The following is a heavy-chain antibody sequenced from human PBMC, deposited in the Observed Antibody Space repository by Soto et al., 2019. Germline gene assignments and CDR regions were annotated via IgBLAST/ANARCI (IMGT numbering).Heavy chain of an antibody. J-gene: IGHJ6*02. D-gene: IGHD3-3*02. V-gene: IGHV4-30-4*01. CDR1: GGSISSGDYY. Sequence: PSETLSLTCTVSGGSISSGDYYWSWIRQPPGKGLEWIGYIYYSGSTYYNPSLKSRVTISVDTSKNQFSLKLSSVTAADTAVYYCARASLELYGYYYYGMDVGDQGTTVTVSS. CDR3: ARASLELYGYYYYGMDV. CDR2: IYYSGST.